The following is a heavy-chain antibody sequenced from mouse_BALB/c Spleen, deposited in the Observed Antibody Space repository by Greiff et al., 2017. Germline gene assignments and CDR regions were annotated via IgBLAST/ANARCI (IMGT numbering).Heavy chain of an antibody. CDR1: GFTFSSYT. J-gene: IGHJ3*01. CDR2: ISSGGSYT. CDR3: TRDQGNSAWFAY. Sequence: EVKVVESGGGLVKPGGSLKLSCAASGFTFSSYTMSWVRQTPEKRLEWVATISSGGSYTYYPDSVKGRFTISRDNAKNTLYLQMSSLKSEDTAMYYCTRDQGNSAWFAYWGQGTLVTVSA. D-gene: IGHD2-1*01. V-gene: IGHV5-6-4*01.